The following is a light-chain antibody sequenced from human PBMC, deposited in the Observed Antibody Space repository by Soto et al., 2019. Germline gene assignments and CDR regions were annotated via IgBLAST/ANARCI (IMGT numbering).Light chain of an antibody. V-gene: IGKV3-20*01. CDR1: QSVSSNY. CDR2: GAS. J-gene: IGKJ5*01. Sequence: EIVLTQSPGTLSLSPGERATLSCRASQSVSSNYFAWYQQKPGQAPRLLIHGASRRATGIPDRFSGSGSGTDFTLTISRLETEDFAVYYCQQYGSSLSITFGQGTRLEIK. CDR3: QQYGSSLSIT.